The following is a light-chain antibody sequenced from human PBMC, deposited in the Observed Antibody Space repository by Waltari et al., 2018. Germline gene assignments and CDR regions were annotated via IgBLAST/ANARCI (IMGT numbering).Light chain of an antibody. J-gene: IGLJ2*01. Sequence: QSALTQPASVSGSPGQSITISCSGSSNDVGYNYVSWYQQPPGKAPKLMLYEVKNRPSGVSSRFSGSTSANTASLTISGLQAEDEADYYCSSFTTSTSLLIFGGGTKVTVL. CDR1: SNDVGYNY. CDR2: EVK. V-gene: IGLV2-14*01. CDR3: SSFTTSTSLLI.